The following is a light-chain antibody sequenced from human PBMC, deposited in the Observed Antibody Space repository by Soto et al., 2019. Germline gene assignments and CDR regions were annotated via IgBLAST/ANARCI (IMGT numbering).Light chain of an antibody. CDR2: LNSDGSH. J-gene: IGLJ3*02. CDR1: RGHSSYA. CDR3: QTWGTGPWV. Sequence: QLVLTQSPSASASLGASVKLTCTLSRGHSSYAIAWHQQQPEKGPRSLMKLNSDGSHSKGDGIPDRFSGSSSGAERYLTISSLQSEDEADYYCQTWGTGPWVFGGGTTLTVL. V-gene: IGLV4-69*01.